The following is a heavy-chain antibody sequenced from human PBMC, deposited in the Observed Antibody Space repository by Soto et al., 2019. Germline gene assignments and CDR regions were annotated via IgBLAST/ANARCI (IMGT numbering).Heavy chain of an antibody. D-gene: IGHD2-8*01. V-gene: IGHV4-34*01. J-gene: IGHJ6*02. CDR1: GGSFSGYY. Sequence: SETLSLTRAVYGGSFSGYYWSWIRQPPGKGLEWIGEINHSGSTNYNPSLKSRVTISVDTSKNQFSLKLSSVTAADTAVYYCARALMVYAARYYYYGMDVWGQGTTVTVSS. CDR2: INHSGST. CDR3: ARALMVYAARYYYYGMDV.